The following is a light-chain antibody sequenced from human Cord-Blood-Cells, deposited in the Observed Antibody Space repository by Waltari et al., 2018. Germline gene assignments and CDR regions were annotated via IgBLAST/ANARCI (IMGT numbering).Light chain of an antibody. CDR3: CSYAGSYTWV. CDR2: HFS. V-gene: IGLV2-11*01. CDR1: PRAIGPSNY. Sequence: QAALTRSRSTPAHPRHSVTISCTETPRAIGPSNYLSWSHQNPGNAPKLMIYHFSKRPSGLLAGFAGSKSGNTASLTISGLQAEDEADDYCCSYAGSYTWVFGGGTKLTVL. J-gene: IGLJ3*02.